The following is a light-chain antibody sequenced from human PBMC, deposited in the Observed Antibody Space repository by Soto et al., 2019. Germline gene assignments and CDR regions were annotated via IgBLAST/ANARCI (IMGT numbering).Light chain of an antibody. CDR3: MQALQTIT. CDR1: QSLLHSNGYNY. Sequence: DIVMTQSPLSLPVTPGEPASISCRSSQSLLHSNGYNYLDWYLQKPGQSPQLLIYLGSNRASGVSDRFSGSGSGTDFTLTISRVEAEDVGVYYCMQALQTITFGQGTRLEIK. J-gene: IGKJ5*01. V-gene: IGKV2-28*01. CDR2: LGS.